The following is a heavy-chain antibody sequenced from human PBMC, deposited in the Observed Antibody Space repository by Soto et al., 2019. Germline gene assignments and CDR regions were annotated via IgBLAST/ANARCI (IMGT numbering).Heavy chain of an antibody. J-gene: IGHJ4*02. CDR1: GGSISSGGSY. CDR3: VRYCSTTKCPFDY. Sequence: QVQLQESGPGLVKPSQTLSLTCTVSGGSISSGGSYWGWIRQPPGKGLEWIGYFYYSGNTYFNPSLKSRVTLSVDTSKNQFSLNLSSVTAADTAVYYCVRYCSTTKCPFDYWGQGTLVTVSS. D-gene: IGHD2-2*01. V-gene: IGHV4-30-4*01. CDR2: FYYSGNT.